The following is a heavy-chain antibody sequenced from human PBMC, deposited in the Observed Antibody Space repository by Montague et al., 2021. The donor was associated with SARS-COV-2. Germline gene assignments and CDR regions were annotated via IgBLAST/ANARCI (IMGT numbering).Heavy chain of an antibody. CDR3: AREVGGRIVVVIAIPSYYFDY. J-gene: IGHJ4*02. CDR1: GGSISSSSYY. D-gene: IGHD2-21*01. Sequence: SETLSLTCTVSGGSISSSSYYWGWIRQPPGKGLEWIGEINHSGSTNYNPSLKSRVTISVDTSKNQFSLKLSSVTAADTAVYYCAREVGGRIVVVIAIPSYYFDYWGQGTLVTVSS. CDR2: INHSGST. V-gene: IGHV4-39*07.